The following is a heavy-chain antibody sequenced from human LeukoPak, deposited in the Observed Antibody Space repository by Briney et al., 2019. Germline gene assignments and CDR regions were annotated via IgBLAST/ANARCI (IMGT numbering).Heavy chain of an antibody. V-gene: IGHV4-34*01. Sequence: SETLSLTCAVYGGSFSGYYWSWIRQPPGKGLEWIGEINHSGSTNYNPSLKSRVTISVDTSKNQFSLKLSSVTAADTAVYYCARGRAYYDFWSGYSSLDYWGRGTLVTVSS. CDR1: GGSFSGYY. D-gene: IGHD3-3*01. CDR3: ARGRAYYDFWSGYSSLDY. CDR2: INHSGST. J-gene: IGHJ4*02.